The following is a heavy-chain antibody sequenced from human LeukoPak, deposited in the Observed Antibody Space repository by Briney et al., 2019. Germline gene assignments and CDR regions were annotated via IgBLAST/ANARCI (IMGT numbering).Heavy chain of an antibody. CDR2: ISGSGGST. CDR1: GFTFSRYV. D-gene: IGHD3-3*01. J-gene: IGHJ4*02. CDR3: AKDPPLYD. Sequence: GGSLRLSCAASGFTFSRYVMSWVRLAPGKGLEWVSAISGSGGSTYYADSVKGRLTISRDNSKNTLYLQMSSLRAEDTAVYYCAKDPPLYDWGQGTLVTVSS. V-gene: IGHV3-23*01.